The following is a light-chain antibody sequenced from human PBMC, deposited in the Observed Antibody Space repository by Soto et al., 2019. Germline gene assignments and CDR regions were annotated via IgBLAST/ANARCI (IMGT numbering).Light chain of an antibody. CDR3: QSYESSLSGFYV. Sequence: QSALTQPPSVSEAPGQRVTISCTGSSSNIGAGYDVHWYQQLPGTAPKLLIYGNSNRPSGVPDRFSGSKSGTSASLAITGLQAEDEADYYCQSYESSLSGFYVFGTGTKVTVL. V-gene: IGLV1-40*01. CDR1: SSNIGAGYD. CDR2: GNS. J-gene: IGLJ1*01.